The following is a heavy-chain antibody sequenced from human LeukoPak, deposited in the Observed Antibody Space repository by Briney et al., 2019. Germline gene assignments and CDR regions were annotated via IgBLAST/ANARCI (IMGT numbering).Heavy chain of an antibody. CDR3: ARDPDY. CDR1: GGSISSYF. Sequence: PSETLSLTCTVSGGSISSYFWSWIRQPPGKGLEWIGYIYYSGSTNYNPSLKCRVTISVDTSKNQFYLKLSSVTAADTAVYYCARDPDYWGQGTLVTVSS. V-gene: IGHV4-59*01. CDR2: IYYSGST. J-gene: IGHJ4*02.